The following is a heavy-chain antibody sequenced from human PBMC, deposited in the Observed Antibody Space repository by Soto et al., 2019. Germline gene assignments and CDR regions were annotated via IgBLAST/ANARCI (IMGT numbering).Heavy chain of an antibody. CDR2: IYYSAST. D-gene: IGHD5-18*01. CDR3: ASSPDFYSYGFGY. V-gene: IGHV4-59*01. J-gene: IGHJ4*02. CDR1: GGSISPYY. Sequence: SETLSLTCTVSGGSISPYYWSWIRQPPGKGLEWIGYIYYSASTNYNPSLKSRVTISVDTSKNQFSLKLSSVTAADTAVYYCASSPDFYSYGFGYWGQGTLVTVSS.